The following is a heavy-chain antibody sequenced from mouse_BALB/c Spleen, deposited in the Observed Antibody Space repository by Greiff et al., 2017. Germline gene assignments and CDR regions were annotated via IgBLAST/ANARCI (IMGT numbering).Heavy chain of an antibody. CDR3: ARHEGMITTSWFAY. CDR2: ISSGGSYT. CDR1: GFTFSSYA. V-gene: IGHV5-9-3*01. D-gene: IGHD2-4*01. Sequence: DVQLVESGGGLVKPGGSLKLSCAASGFTFSSYAMSWVRQTPEKRLEWVATISSGGSYTYYPDSVKGLFTISRDNAKNTLYLQMSSLRSEDTAMYYCARHEGMITTSWFAYWGQGTLVTVSA. J-gene: IGHJ3*01.